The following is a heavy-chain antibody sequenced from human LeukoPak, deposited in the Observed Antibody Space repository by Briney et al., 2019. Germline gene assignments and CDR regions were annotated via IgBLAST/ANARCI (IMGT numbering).Heavy chain of an antibody. D-gene: IGHD3-10*01. CDR3: AKDGTTSWFGEAT. CDR2: ISTDGSHK. CDR1: GFTFSDYG. Sequence: GRSLRLSCAASGFTFSDYGVQWVRQAPGKGLEWVALISTDGSHKDYADSVKGRFTLSRDNSKNTLYLQMNSLRVEDTAVYYCAKDGTTSWFGEATWGQGTLVTVSS. V-gene: IGHV3-30*18. J-gene: IGHJ5*02.